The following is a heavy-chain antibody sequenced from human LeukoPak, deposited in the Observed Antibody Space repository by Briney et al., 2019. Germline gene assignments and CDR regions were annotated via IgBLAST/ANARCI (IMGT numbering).Heavy chain of an antibody. V-gene: IGHV3-21*01. Sequence: PGGSLRLSCAASGFTSSSYSMNWVRQAPGKGLEWVSSISSSSSYIYYADSVKGRFTISRDNAKNSLYLQMNSLRAEDTAVYYCARSGSTRFAFDIWGQGTMVTVSS. CDR3: ARSGSTRFAFDI. D-gene: IGHD3-10*01. CDR2: ISSSSSYI. J-gene: IGHJ3*02. CDR1: GFTSSSYS.